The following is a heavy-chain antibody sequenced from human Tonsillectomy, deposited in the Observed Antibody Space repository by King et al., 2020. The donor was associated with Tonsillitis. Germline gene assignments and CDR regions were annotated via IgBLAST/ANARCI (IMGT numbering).Heavy chain of an antibody. J-gene: IGHJ4*02. V-gene: IGHV2-70*01. CDR1: GFSLSTSVMC. CDR3: ARISPNYYGSGSYYNTDGYYFDY. CDR2: IDWDDDK. Sequence: VTLRESGPALVKPTQTLTLTCTFSGFSLSTSVMCVSWIRQPPGKALEWLALIDWDDDKYYSTSLKTRLTISKDTSKNQVVLTMTNMDPVDTATYYCARISPNYYGSGSYYNTDGYYFDYWGQGTLVTVSS. D-gene: IGHD3-10*01.